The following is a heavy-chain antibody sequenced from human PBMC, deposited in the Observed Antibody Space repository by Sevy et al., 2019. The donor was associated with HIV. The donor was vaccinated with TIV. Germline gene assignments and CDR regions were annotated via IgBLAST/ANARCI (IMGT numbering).Heavy chain of an antibody. V-gene: IGHV4-39*01. CDR2: IYYSGST. CDR1: GGSISSSSYY. J-gene: IGHJ6*03. D-gene: IGHD3-16*02. Sequence: SETLSLTCTVSGGSISSSSYYWGWIRQPPGKGLEWIGSIYYSGSTYYNPSLTSRVTISVDTSKNQFSLKLSSVTAADTAVYYCARHISMITFGGVIVRGDYYMDVWGKGTTVTVSS. CDR3: ARHISMITFGGVIVRGDYYMDV.